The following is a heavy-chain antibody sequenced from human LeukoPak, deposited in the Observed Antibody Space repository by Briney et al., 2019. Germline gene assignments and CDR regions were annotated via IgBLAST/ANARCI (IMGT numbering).Heavy chain of an antibody. CDR3: ARVSPAAIPTDY. J-gene: IGHJ4*02. Sequence: GASVTVSCTSSGSTFTSYGISWVRQAPGQGLEWMGWISAYNGNTNYAQKLQGRVTMTTDTSTSTAYMELRSLRSDDTAVYYCARVSPAAIPTDYWGQGTLVTVSS. CDR2: ISAYNGNT. CDR1: GSTFTSYG. D-gene: IGHD2-2*01. V-gene: IGHV1-18*01.